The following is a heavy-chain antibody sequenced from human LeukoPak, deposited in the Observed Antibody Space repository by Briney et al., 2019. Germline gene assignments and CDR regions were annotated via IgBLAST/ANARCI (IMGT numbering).Heavy chain of an antibody. V-gene: IGHV4-39*01. CDR1: GGFISGSFYY. CDR3: ARPLPDTDFAFDI. J-gene: IGHJ3*02. Sequence: SETLSLTCTVSGGFISGSFYYWGWIRQPPGKGLEWIASIFYRGNTFYNPSLKSRVTISVDTSQNQFSLKLTSVTAADTAVYFCARPLPDTDFAFDIWGPGTMVTVSS. CDR2: IFYRGNT. D-gene: IGHD1-14*01.